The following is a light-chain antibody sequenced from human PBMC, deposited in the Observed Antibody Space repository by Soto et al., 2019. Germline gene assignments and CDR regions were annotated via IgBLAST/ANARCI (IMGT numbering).Light chain of an antibody. V-gene: IGLV1-40*01. CDR2: GNT. J-gene: IGLJ1*01. CDR3: QSYDGSLNYYV. CDR1: SSNIGAGYD. Sequence: QSVLTQPPSVSGAPGQRVTISCTGSSSNIGAGYDVHWYRQVPGTAPKLLIYGNTNRPSGVPARISGSKSGTSASLAITGLQAEDEADYYCQSYDGSLNYYVFGSGTKVTVL.